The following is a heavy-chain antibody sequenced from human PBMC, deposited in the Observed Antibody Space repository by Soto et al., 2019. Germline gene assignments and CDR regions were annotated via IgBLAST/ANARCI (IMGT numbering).Heavy chain of an antibody. CDR2: ISSSSSYI. CDR1: GFTFSSYS. D-gene: IGHD3-3*01. Sequence: GGSLRLSCAASGFTFSSYSMNWVRQAPGKGLEWVSSISSSSSYIYYADSVKGRFTISRDNAKNSLYLQMNSLRAEDTAVYYCAREGRDTIFGVVIMSPGDYYYYYYMDVWGKGTTVTVSS. V-gene: IGHV3-21*01. J-gene: IGHJ6*03. CDR3: AREGRDTIFGVVIMSPGDYYYYYYMDV.